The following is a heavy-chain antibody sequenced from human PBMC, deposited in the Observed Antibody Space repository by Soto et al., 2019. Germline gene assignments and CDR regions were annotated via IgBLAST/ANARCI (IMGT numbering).Heavy chain of an antibody. V-gene: IGHV4-34*01. D-gene: IGHD6-13*01. Sequence: QVQLQQWGAGLLKPSETLSLTCAVYGGSFSGYYWSWIRQPPGKGLEWIGEINHSGSTNYNPSLKSRVSISVDTSKNQFSLKLSSVTAADTAVYYCATWVSSSWKNSGQGTLVTASS. CDR3: ATWVSSSWKN. CDR1: GGSFSGYY. CDR2: INHSGST. J-gene: IGHJ4*02.